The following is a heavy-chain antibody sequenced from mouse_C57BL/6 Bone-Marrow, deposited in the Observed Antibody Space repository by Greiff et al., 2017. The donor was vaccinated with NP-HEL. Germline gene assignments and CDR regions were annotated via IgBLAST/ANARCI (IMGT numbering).Heavy chain of an antibody. CDR1: GYAFSSSW. CDR3: AREDYYGSSPLAY. V-gene: IGHV1-82*01. J-gene: IGHJ3*01. Sequence: QVQLQQSGPELVKPGASVKISCKASGYAFSSSWMNWVKQRPGKGLEWIGRIYPGDGDTNYNGKFKGKATLTADKSSSTAYMQLSSLTSEDSAVYFCAREDYYGSSPLAYWGQGTLVTVSA. CDR2: IYPGDGDT. D-gene: IGHD1-1*01.